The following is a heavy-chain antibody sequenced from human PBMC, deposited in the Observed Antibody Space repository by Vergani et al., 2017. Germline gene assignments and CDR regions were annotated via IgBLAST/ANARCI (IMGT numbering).Heavy chain of an antibody. D-gene: IGHD4-11*01. CDR3: ARVNTETNAHLYYYYYMDV. CDR2: IDHTGRP. CDR1: GGSFTSYH. J-gene: IGHJ6*03. Sequence: QVQLQQWGGGLLKPSETLSLTCVVNGGSFTSYHWTWIRQSPGEGLEWVGDIDHTGRPDYNPSLKSRLTMSVDKSRKQFSLTLNSVTATDTAIYFCARVNTETNAHLYYYYYMDVWVQGTAVTVS. V-gene: IGHV4-34*01.